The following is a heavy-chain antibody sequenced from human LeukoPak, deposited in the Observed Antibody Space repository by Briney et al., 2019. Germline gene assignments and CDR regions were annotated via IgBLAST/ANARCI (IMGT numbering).Heavy chain of an antibody. J-gene: IGHJ4*02. Sequence: ASVKVSCKASAYAFTSYGISWVRQAPGQGLEWMGWISAYNGNTNYAQKLQGRVTMTTDTSTSTAYMELSSLRSDDTAVYYCARRLGSSSWYAFDYWGQGTLVTVSS. CDR2: ISAYNGNT. CDR3: ARRLGSSSWYAFDY. CDR1: AYAFTSYG. D-gene: IGHD6-13*01. V-gene: IGHV1-18*01.